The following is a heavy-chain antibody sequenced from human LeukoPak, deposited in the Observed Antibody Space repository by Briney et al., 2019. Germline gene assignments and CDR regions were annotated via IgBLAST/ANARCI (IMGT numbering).Heavy chain of an antibody. CDR3: ARDSASSTGPGY. CDR1: GLTFSNYI. V-gene: IGHV3-21*01. CDR2: ISSSSSDI. D-gene: IGHD1-1*01. J-gene: IGHJ4*02. Sequence: TGGSLRLSCAASGLTFSNYIMNWVRQAPGKGLEWVSSISSSSSDIYYADPVKGRFTISRDNAKNSLYLQMNSLRAEDTAVYYCARDSASSTGPGYWGQGTLVTVSS.